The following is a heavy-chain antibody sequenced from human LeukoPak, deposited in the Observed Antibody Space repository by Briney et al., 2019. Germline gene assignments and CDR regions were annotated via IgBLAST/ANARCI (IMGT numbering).Heavy chain of an antibody. D-gene: IGHD1-26*01. V-gene: IGHV1-69-2*01. J-gene: IGHJ5*02. CDR3: ARSAQVWDHTDENWFDP. CDR1: GYTFIDYY. Sequence: ASVKVSCKVSGYTFIDYYMHWVQQAPGKGLEWMGLVDPEDGETVYAEKFQGRLTITADTSTDTAYMELSSLRSEDTAIYYCARSAQVWDHTDENWFDPWGQGTLVTVSS. CDR2: VDPEDGET.